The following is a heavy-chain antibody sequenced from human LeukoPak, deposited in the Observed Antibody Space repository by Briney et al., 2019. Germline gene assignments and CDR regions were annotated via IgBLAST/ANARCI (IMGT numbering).Heavy chain of an antibody. D-gene: IGHD3/OR15-3a*01. CDR1: GGSISSSTYY. J-gene: IGHJ4*02. Sequence: SETLSLTCTVSGGSISSSTYYGGWIRQPPGKGLEWIGSIFYSGNTYYNPSLKSRVTVSVDTSKNEFSLKLSSVTAADTTVYFCARGIVGSRDFYFRYYFDYWGQGTLVTVSS. V-gene: IGHV4-39*07. CDR3: ARGIVGSRDFYFRYYFDY. CDR2: IFYSGNT.